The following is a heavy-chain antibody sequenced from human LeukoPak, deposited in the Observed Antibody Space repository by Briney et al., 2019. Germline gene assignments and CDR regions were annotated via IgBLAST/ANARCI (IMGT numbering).Heavy chain of an antibody. Sequence: ASVKVSCKASGYTFTSYDINWVRQATGQGLEWMGWMNPNSGNTGYAHKFQGRVTMTRNTSISTAYMELSSLRSEDTAVYYCARIGYYYYGSGSYYTLFDYWGQGTLVTVSS. J-gene: IGHJ4*02. CDR3: ARIGYYYYGSGSYYTLFDY. CDR2: MNPNSGNT. D-gene: IGHD3-10*01. CDR1: GYTFTSYD. V-gene: IGHV1-8*01.